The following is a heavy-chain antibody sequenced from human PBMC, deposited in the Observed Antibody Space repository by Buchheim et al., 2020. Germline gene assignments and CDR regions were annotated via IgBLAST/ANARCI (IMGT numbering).Heavy chain of an antibody. CDR3: ARGGVVQPFVY. J-gene: IGHJ4*02. CDR1: GFTFSSYA. CDR2: ISYDGSNK. D-gene: IGHD2-15*01. Sequence: QVQLVESGGGVVQPGRSLRLSCAASGFTFSSYAMHWVRQAPGKGLEWVAVISYDGSNKYYADSVKGRFTISRDNSKNTLYLQMNSLRAEDTAVYYCARGGVVQPFVYWGQGTL. V-gene: IGHV3-30-3*01.